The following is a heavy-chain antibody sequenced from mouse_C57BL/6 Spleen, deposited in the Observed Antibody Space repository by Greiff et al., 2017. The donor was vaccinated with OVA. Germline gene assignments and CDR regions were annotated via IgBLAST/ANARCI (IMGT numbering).Heavy chain of an antibody. D-gene: IGHD1-1*01. CDR3: AGDHDYYGSSRPFAY. Sequence: VKLMESGPGLVAPSQSLSITCTVSGFSLTSYGVDWVRQSPGKGLEWLGVIWGVGSTNYNSALKSRLSISKDNSKSQVFLKMNSLQTDETAMYYCAGDHDYYGSSRPFAYWGQGTLVTVSA. J-gene: IGHJ3*01. CDR1: GFSLTSYG. CDR2: IWGVGST. V-gene: IGHV2-6*01.